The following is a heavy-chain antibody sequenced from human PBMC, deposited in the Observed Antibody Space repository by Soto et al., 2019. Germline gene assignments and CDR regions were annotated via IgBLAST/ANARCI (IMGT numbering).Heavy chain of an antibody. CDR3: ARVSVGAYYFDY. V-gene: IGHV3-74*01. CDR1: GFIFSSYW. J-gene: IGHJ4*02. Sequence: EVQLVESGGGLAQPGGSLRLSCAASGFIFSSYWMHWVRQAPGKGLVWVSRINSDGSRTSYADYVKGRFTISRDNAKNTLNLQMNSLRAEETAVYSCARVSVGAYYFDYWGQGILVTVSS. D-gene: IGHD1-26*01. CDR2: INSDGSRT.